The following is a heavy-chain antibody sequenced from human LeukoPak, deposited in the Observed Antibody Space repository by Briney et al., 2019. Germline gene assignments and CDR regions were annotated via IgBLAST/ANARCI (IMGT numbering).Heavy chain of an antibody. Sequence: SETLSLTCTVSGGSISSSSYYWGWIRQPPGKGLEWIGSIYYSGSTYYNPSLKSRVTISVDTSKNQFSLKLSSVTAADTAVYYCARGLRYSYHVGWGQGTLVTVSS. D-gene: IGHD1-1*01. V-gene: IGHV4-39*07. CDR2: IYYSGST. J-gene: IGHJ4*02. CDR1: GGSISSSSYY. CDR3: ARGLRYSYHVG.